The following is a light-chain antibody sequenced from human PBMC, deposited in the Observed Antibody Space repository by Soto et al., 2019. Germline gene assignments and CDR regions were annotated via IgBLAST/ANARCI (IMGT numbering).Light chain of an antibody. CDR1: QSVSGR. J-gene: IGKJ5*01. CDR2: DAS. Sequence: DFQMTRSHSTLSASVGNTVTVPCRASQSVSGRLAWYQQKPGEAPKLLIYDASALPRGVPSRFSGSGSGTKFTLTISSLEPEDFAVYYCQHHSIWPVSFGQGTQLEIK. V-gene: IGKV1-5*01. CDR3: QHHSIWPVS.